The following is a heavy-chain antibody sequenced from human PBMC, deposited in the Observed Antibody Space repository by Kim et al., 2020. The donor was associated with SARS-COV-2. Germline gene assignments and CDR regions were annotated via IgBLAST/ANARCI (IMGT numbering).Heavy chain of an antibody. CDR1: GGSFSGYY. CDR2: INHSGST. V-gene: IGHV4-34*01. Sequence: SETLSLTCAVYGGSFSGYYWSWIRQPPGKGLEWIGEINHSGSTNYNPSLKSRVTISVDTSKNQFSLKLSSVTAADTAVYYCARGGTATGKYYYDSSGYYPNWFDPWGQGTLVTVSS. D-gene: IGHD3-22*01. CDR3: ARGGTATGKYYYDSSGYYPNWFDP. J-gene: IGHJ5*02.